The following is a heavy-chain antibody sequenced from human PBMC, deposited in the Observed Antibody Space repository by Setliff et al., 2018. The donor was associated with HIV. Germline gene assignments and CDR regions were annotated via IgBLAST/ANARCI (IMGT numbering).Heavy chain of an antibody. Sequence: GGSLRLSCAASGFTFSSYAMHWVRQAPGKGLEWVAVISYDGSNIYYADSVKGRFTISRDNAENSLYLQMNSLRAEDTAVYYCARATGQALWGYYYYYMDVWGKGTTVTVS. CDR1: GFTFSSYA. J-gene: IGHJ6*03. V-gene: IGHV3-30*07. D-gene: IGHD3-9*01. CDR3: ARATGQALWGYYYYYMDV. CDR2: ISYDGSNI.